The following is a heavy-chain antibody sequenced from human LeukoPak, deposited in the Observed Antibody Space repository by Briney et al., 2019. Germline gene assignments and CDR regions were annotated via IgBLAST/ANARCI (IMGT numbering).Heavy chain of an antibody. D-gene: IGHD1-26*01. CDR3: AREGATGKLD. CDR1: GFTFSSYS. Sequence: GGSLRLSCAASGFTFSSYSMNWVRQAPGKGLEWVPSISGSSSYIYYADSVKGRFTISRDNAKNSLYLQMNSLRAEDTAVYYCAREGATGKLDWGQGTLVTVSS. V-gene: IGHV3-21*01. J-gene: IGHJ4*02. CDR2: ISGSSSYI.